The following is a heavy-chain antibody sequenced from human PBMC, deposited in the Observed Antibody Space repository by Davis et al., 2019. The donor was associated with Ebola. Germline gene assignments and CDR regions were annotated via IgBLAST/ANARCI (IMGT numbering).Heavy chain of an antibody. CDR1: GGTFSSYA. V-gene: IGHV1-69*05. CDR3: ARYSSALNAFDI. CDR2: IIPIFGTA. D-gene: IGHD6-19*01. Sequence: SVKVSCKASGGTFSSYAISWVRQAPGQGLEWMGGIIPIFGTANYAQKFQDRVTITRDRSMSTAYMELSSLRSEDTAMYYCARYSSALNAFDIWGQGTMVTVSS. J-gene: IGHJ3*02.